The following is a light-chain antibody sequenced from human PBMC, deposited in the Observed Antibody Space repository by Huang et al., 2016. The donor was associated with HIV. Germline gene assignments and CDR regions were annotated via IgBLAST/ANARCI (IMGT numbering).Light chain of an antibody. V-gene: IGKV1-39*01. J-gene: IGKJ1*01. Sequence: DVQMTQSPPSVSASVGDIVTSTCRARKSIRNDLNGYQQRPGEAPKLLIYAASSLQSGVPSRFSGGGSGTDFALTISSLQPEDFATYYCHQSYNNPWTFGQGTKVESK. CDR2: AAS. CDR1: KSIRND. CDR3: HQSYNNPWT.